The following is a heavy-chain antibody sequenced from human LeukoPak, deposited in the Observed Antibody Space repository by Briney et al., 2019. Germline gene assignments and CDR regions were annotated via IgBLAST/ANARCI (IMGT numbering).Heavy chain of an antibody. Sequence: PSETLSLTCTVSGGSISSYYWSWIRQPPGKGLEWIGYIYYSGSTSYNPSLKSRVTISVDTSKNQFSLKLSSVTAADTAVYYCARESGEGNWFDPWGQGTLVTVSS. CDR1: GGSISSYY. CDR3: ARESGEGNWFDP. V-gene: IGHV4-59*12. CDR2: IYYSGST. D-gene: IGHD1-26*01. J-gene: IGHJ5*02.